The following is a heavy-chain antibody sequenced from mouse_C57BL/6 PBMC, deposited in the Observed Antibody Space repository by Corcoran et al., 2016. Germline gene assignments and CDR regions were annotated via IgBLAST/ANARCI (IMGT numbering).Heavy chain of an antibody. CDR2: IDPEHGET. CDR3: ASYYAMDY. Sequence: EVQLQQSGAELVKPGASVKLSCTASGFNIKDYYMHWVKQRTEQGLEWIGRIDPEHGETKYAPKFQGKATITADTSSNTAYLQLSSLTSEDTAVYYCASYYAMDYWGQRTSVTVSS. V-gene: IGHV14-2*01. CDR1: GFNIKDYY. J-gene: IGHJ4*01.